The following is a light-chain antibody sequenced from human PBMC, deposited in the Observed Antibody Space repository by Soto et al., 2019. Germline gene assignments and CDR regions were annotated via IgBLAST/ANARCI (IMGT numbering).Light chain of an antibody. CDR3: QQYNDWLGT. V-gene: IGKV3-15*01. Sequence: EIVMTQSPATLSVSPGERATLSCRTSQSVLRNLAWYQQKPGQAPRLLIYDASTRATGIPARFSGSGSGTEFTLTISSLQSVDFAVYYCQQYNDWLGTFGPGTKVHLK. J-gene: IGKJ3*01. CDR2: DAS. CDR1: QSVLRN.